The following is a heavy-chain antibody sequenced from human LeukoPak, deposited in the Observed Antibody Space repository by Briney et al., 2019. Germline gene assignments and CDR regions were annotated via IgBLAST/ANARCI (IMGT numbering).Heavy chain of an antibody. CDR2: IGADNGDT. J-gene: IGHJ2*01. D-gene: IGHD4-11*01. CDR1: GWSFSNHG. Sequence: ASVKVSCKASGWSFSNHGICWVRQAPGQGLEWMGWIGADNGDTHYAQKLQGRVTMTTDTYTNTAYMDLRGLRSDDTAVYYCARASSPYNWYFDLWGRGTLVTVPS. CDR3: ARASSPYNWYFDL. V-gene: IGHV1-18*01.